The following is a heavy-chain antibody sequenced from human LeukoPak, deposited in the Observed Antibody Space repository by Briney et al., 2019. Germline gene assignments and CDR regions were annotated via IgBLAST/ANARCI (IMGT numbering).Heavy chain of an antibody. V-gene: IGHV1-46*01. CDR1: GYTFTSYY. D-gene: IGHD6-13*01. CDR2: INPSGGST. Sequence: GASVKVSCKASGYTFTSYYMHWVRQAPGQGLEWMGIINPSGGSTSYAQKFQGRVTMTRDTSTSTVYMELSSLRSEDTAVYYCARDLGRSYNPGIAAAGLDYWGRGTLVTVSS. CDR3: ARDLGRSYNPGIAAAGLDY. J-gene: IGHJ4*02.